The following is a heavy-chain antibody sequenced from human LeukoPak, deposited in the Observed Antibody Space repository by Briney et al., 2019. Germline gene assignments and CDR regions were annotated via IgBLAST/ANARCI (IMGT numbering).Heavy chain of an antibody. CDR3: ARAQDFGFVDY. Sequence: SETLSLTCAVYGGSFSSYYWSWIRQPAGKGLEWIGRIYTSGSTNYNPSLKSRVTMSVDTSKNQFSLKLSSVTAADTAVYYCARAQDFGFVDYWGQGTLVTVSS. V-gene: IGHV4-59*10. J-gene: IGHJ4*02. CDR1: GGSFSSYY. CDR2: IYTSGST. D-gene: IGHD3-10*01.